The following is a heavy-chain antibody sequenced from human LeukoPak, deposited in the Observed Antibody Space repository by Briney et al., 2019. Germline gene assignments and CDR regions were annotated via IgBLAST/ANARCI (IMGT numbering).Heavy chain of an antibody. CDR3: ARDHCTNGVCYDSLDY. CDR2: ISSSSSYI. D-gene: IGHD2-8*01. CDR1: GFTFNNYA. J-gene: IGHJ4*02. Sequence: GGSLRLSCAASGFTFNNYAMSWVRQTPGKGLEWVSSISSSSSYIYYADSVKGRFTISRDNAKNSLYLQMNSLRAEDTAVYYCARDHCTNGVCYDSLDYWGQGTLVTVSS. V-gene: IGHV3-21*01.